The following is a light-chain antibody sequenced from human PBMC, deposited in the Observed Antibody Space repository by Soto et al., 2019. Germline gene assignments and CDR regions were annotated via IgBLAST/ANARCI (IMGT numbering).Light chain of an antibody. CDR3: QSYDSSLRGLG. J-gene: IGLJ2*01. V-gene: IGLV1-40*01. CDR2: GNN. Sequence: QSVLTQPPSVSGAPGQRVTISFTGSSSNIGAGYDVHWYQQLPGTAPKLLMYGNNIRPSGVPDRFSDSKSGTSASLAITGLQAEDEAAYFCQSYDSSLRGLGFGGGTKLTVL. CDR1: SSNIGAGYD.